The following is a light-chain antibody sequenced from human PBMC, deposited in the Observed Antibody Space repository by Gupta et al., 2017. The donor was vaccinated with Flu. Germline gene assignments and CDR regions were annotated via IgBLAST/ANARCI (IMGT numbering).Light chain of an antibody. CDR2: RNN. V-gene: IGLV1-47*01. CDR1: SSNIGSNY. CDR3: AAWDDSLSVYV. J-gene: IGLJ1*01. Sequence: QSVLTQPPSASGTPGQRVTISCSGSSSNIGSNYVYWYQQLPGTAPKLLIYRNNQRPSGVPDRFSGSKSGTSAPLAISGLRSEDEADYYCAAWDDSLSVYVFGTGTKVTVL.